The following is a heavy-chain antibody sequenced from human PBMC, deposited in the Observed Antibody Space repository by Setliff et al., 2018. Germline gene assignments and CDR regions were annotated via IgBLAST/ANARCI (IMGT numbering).Heavy chain of an antibody. J-gene: IGHJ3*02. D-gene: IGHD3-22*01. V-gene: IGHV3-7*05. Sequence: PGGSLRLSCAASGFTFRSYWMSWVRQAPGKGLEWVANIKEDGSEEYYVDSVKGRFTISRDNAQNSLYLQMNSLRVEDTAVYYCARDQLWEYYYDTSGRRDAFDIWGQGTVVTVSS. CDR3: ARDQLWEYYYDTSGRRDAFDI. CDR1: GFTFRSYW. CDR2: IKEDGSEE.